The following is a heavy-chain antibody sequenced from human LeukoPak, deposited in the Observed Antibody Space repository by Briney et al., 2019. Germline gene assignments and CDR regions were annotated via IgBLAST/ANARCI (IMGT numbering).Heavy chain of an antibody. V-gene: IGHV3-30*04. D-gene: IGHD6-19*01. CDR1: GFTFSSYA. Sequence: GGSHRLSCAASGFTFSSYAMHWVRQAPGKGLEWVAVISYDGSNKYYADSVKGRFTISRDNSKNTLYLQMNSLRAEDTAVYYCARDSSGWYGYFDYWGQGTLVTVSS. CDR2: ISYDGSNK. J-gene: IGHJ4*02. CDR3: ARDSSGWYGYFDY.